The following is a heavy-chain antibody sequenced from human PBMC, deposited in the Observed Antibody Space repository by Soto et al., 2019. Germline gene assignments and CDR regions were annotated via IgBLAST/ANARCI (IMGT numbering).Heavy chain of an antibody. CDR3: AGYCSGGSCYSDYYYYMDV. CDR2: IYYSGST. CDR1: GGSISSSSYY. V-gene: IGHV4-39*01. J-gene: IGHJ6*03. D-gene: IGHD2-15*01. Sequence: SETLSLTCTVSGGSISSSSYYWGWIRQPPGKGLEWIGSIYYSGSTYYNPSLKSRVTISVDTSKNQFSLKLSSVTAADTAVYYCAGYCSGGSCYSDYYYYMDVWGKGTTVTVSS.